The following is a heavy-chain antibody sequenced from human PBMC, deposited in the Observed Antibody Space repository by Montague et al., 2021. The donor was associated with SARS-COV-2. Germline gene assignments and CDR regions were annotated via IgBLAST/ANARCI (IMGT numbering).Heavy chain of an antibody. CDR2: ISYDGSYK. CDR3: AKDKPDTEIEYSSSNGMDV. V-gene: IGHV3-30*18. J-gene: IGHJ6*02. Sequence: SLRLSCAASGFTFSSYGMHWVRQAPGKGLEWVAVISYDGSYKYYADSVKGRFTISRDNSKNTLYLQMNSLRAEDTAVYYCAKDKPDTEIEYSSSNGMDVWGQGTTVTVSS. D-gene: IGHD6-6*01. CDR1: GFTFSSYG.